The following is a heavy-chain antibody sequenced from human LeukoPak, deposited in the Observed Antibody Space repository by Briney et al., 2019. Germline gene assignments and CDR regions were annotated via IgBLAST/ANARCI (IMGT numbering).Heavy chain of an antibody. CDR1: GGSISSYY. J-gene: IGHJ4*02. CDR3: ARDVGKVTASIDY. D-gene: IGHD2-21*02. Sequence: SETLSLTCTVSGGSISSYYWSWIRQPPGKGLEWIGYIYYSGSTNYNPSLKSRVTISVDTSKNQFSLKLSSVTAADTAVYYCARDVGKVTASIDYWGQGTLVTVSP. V-gene: IGHV4-59*01. CDR2: IYYSGST.